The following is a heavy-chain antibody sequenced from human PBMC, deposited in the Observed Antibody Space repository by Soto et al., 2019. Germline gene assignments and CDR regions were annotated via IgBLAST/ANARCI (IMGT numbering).Heavy chain of an antibody. CDR2: IYHSGST. J-gene: IGHJ6*02. V-gene: IGHV4-4*02. CDR1: SGSISSAHW. CDR3: ATNSYYSLGV. Sequence: QVQLQESGPGLVKPSGTLSLTCAVSSGSISSAHWWNWVRQPPGKGLEWIGEIYHSGSTNYNPSRKIRVTVSVDKSMNQFSLKLTSVTAADTAVYYCATNSYYSLGVWGQGTTATVSS.